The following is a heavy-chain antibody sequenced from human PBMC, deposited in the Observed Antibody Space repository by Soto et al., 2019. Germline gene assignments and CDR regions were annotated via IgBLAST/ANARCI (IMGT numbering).Heavy chain of an antibody. V-gene: IGHV4-59*01. CDR2: IYYSGST. J-gene: IGHJ4*02. Sequence: TSETLSLTCTVSGGSISSYYWSWIRQPPGKGLEWIGYIYYSGSTNYNPSHKSRVTISVDTSKNQFSLKLSSVTAADTAVYYCSITRRYCSSTSCYAGIIFDYWGQGTLVTVSS. CDR3: SITRRYCSSTSCYAGIIFDY. D-gene: IGHD2-2*01. CDR1: GGSISSYY.